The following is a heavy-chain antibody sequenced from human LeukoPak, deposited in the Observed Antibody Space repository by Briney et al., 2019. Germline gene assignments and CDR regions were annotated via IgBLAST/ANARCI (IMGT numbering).Heavy chain of an antibody. Sequence: PSQTLSLTCTVSGGSISSGGYYWSWIRQPPGKGLEWIGYIYHSGSTYYNPSLKSRVTISVDRSKNQFSLKLSSVTAADTAVYYCARESYDSRGPDNWFDPWGQGTLVTVSS. CDR3: ARESYDSRGPDNWFDP. CDR1: GGSISSGGYY. CDR2: IYHSGST. D-gene: IGHD3-22*01. V-gene: IGHV4-30-2*01. J-gene: IGHJ5*02.